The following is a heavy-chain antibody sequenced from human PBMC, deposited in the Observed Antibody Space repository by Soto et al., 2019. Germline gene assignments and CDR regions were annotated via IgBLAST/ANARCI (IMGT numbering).Heavy chain of an antibody. J-gene: IGHJ4*02. CDR1: GYTFTSHY. Sequence: QVQLVQSGAEVKKPGASVKVSCKASGYTFTSHYIHWVRQAPGQGLEWMGIINPSSGDTTYARKFEDRVTVTRDTSTTTVYMELSGLSSEDTAVYYCTRGEILVVVVAEKFDYWGRGTLVTVSS. V-gene: IGHV1-46*03. CDR2: INPSSGDT. CDR3: TRGEILVVVVAEKFDY. D-gene: IGHD2-15*01.